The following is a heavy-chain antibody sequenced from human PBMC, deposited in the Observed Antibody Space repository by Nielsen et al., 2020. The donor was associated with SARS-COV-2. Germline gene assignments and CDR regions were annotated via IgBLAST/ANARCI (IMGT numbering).Heavy chain of an antibody. D-gene: IGHD3-22*01. CDR3: ATDYYDSSGYSASSGY. V-gene: IGHV3-48*01. Sequence: GGSLRLSCTASGFTFGDYAMSWVRQAPGKGLEWVSYISSSSSTIYYADSVKGRFTISRDNAKNSLYLQMNSLRAEDTAVYYCATDYYDSSGYSASSGYWGQGTLVTVSS. CDR1: GFTFGDYA. CDR2: ISSSSSTI. J-gene: IGHJ4*02.